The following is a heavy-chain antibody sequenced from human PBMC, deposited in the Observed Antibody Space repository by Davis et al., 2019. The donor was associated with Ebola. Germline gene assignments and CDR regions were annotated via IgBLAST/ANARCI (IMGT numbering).Heavy chain of an antibody. Sequence: GGSLRLSCAASGFTFSSYAMNWVRQAPGKGLEWVSSISSSSSYTNYADSVKGRFTISRDNAKNSLYLQMNSLRAEDTAAYYCARDRVIVVVMDGMDVWGQGTTVTVSS. CDR2: ISSSSSYT. V-gene: IGHV3-21*01. CDR1: GFTFSSYA. D-gene: IGHD3-22*01. CDR3: ARDRVIVVVMDGMDV. J-gene: IGHJ6*02.